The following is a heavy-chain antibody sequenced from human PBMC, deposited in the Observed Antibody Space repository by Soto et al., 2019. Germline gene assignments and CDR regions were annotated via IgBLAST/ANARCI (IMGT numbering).Heavy chain of an antibody. CDR1: GGTFSSYA. Sequence: QVQLVQSGAEVKKPGSSVKVSCKDSGGTFSSYAISWVRQAPGQGLEWMGGIIPIFGTANYAQKFQGRVTNTADESTSTAYMERSSLRSEDTAVYYCAREEYSSSSFDYWGQGTLVTVSS. V-gene: IGHV1-69*01. D-gene: IGHD6-6*01. J-gene: IGHJ4*02. CDR3: AREEYSSSSFDY. CDR2: IIPIFGTA.